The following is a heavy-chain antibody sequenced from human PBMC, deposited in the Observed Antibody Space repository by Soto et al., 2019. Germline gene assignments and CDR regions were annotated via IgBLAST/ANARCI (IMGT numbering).Heavy chain of an antibody. J-gene: IGHJ4*02. CDR1: GFTFTSFA. CDR3: AKGWTDKGDYPIDY. D-gene: IGHD4-17*01. Sequence: PGGSLRLSCAASGFTFTSFAMSWVRQAPGKGLEWVSSISGSGATTHYADSVKGRLSISRDNSKNTLYLQMNGLRAEDTAVYYCAKGWTDKGDYPIDYWGQGTLVTVSS. CDR2: ISGSGATT. V-gene: IGHV3-23*01.